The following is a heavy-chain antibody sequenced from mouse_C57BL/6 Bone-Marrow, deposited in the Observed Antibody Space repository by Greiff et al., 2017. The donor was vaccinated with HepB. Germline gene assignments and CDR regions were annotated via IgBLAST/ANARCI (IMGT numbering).Heavy chain of an antibody. CDR3: AIIYYDYDGYYAMDY. CDR1: GFSLTSYG. CDR2: IWGVGST. J-gene: IGHJ4*01. D-gene: IGHD2-4*01. V-gene: IGHV2-6*01. Sequence: ESGPGLVAPSQSLSITCTVSGFSLTSYGIDWVRQSPGKGLEWLGVIWGVGSTNYNSALKSRLSISKDNSKSQVFLKMNSLQTDDTAMYYCAIIYYDYDGYYAMDYWGQGTSVTVSS.